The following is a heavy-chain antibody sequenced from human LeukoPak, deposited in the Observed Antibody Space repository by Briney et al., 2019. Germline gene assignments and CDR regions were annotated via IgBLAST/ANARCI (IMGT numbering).Heavy chain of an antibody. D-gene: IGHD6-19*01. CDR1: GFIFSDFA. CDR3: AKDLGGSGWYQGFDY. J-gene: IGHJ4*02. V-gene: IGHV3-23*01. Sequence: GGSLRLSCAASGFIFSDFAMVWVRQAPGKGLEWVSAISGSGGSTYYADSVKGRFTISRDNSKNTLYLQMNSLRAEDTAVYYCAKDLGGSGWYQGFDYWGQGTLVTVSS. CDR2: ISGSGGST.